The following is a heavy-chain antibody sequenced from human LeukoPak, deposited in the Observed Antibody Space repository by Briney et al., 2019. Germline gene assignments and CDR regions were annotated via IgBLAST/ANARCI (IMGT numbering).Heavy chain of an antibody. CDR2: IYYSGST. D-gene: IGHD3-16*01. CDR3: ARHYGP. V-gene: IGHV4-59*01. Sequence: SETLSLTCTVSGGSISNYYWSWVRQPPGKGLEWIGYIYYSGSTNYNPSLKSRVTISVDTSKNQFSLRLSSVTAADTAVYYCARHYGPWGQGTLVTVSS. CDR1: GGSISNYY. J-gene: IGHJ5*02.